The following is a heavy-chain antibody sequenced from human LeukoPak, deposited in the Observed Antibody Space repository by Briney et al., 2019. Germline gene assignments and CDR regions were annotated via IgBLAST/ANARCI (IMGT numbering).Heavy chain of an antibody. CDR3: ARSENSGSYYYYGMDV. D-gene: IGHD1-26*01. CDR1: GGSISRGGPS. V-gene: IGHV4-31*03. Sequence: PSETLSRTCTVSGGSISRGGPSWTWIRQHPGKGLEWIGVIFNSGNTYYSPSLKSRVTISVDTSKNQFSLRLNSVTAADTAVYFCARSENSGSYYYYGMDVWGQGTTVTVSS. J-gene: IGHJ6*02. CDR2: IFNSGNT.